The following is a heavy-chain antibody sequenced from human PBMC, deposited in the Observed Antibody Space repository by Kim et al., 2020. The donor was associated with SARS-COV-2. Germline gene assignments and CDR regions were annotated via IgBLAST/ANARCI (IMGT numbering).Heavy chain of an antibody. D-gene: IGHD3-22*01. J-gene: IGHJ4*02. CDR2: IYPGDSYT. CDR1: GYSFTSYW. CDR3: ARHPIRGDRGGYFFDH. Sequence: GESLKISCEGSGYSFTSYWIGWVRQMPGKGLEWMGIIYPGDSYTRYSPSFQGQVTISADKSISTAYLQWSSLKASDTAMYYCARHPIRGDRGGYFFDHWGQGTLLTVSS. V-gene: IGHV5-51*01.